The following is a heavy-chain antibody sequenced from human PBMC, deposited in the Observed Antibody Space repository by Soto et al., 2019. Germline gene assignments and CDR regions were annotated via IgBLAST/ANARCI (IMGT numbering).Heavy chain of an antibody. Sequence: GGSLRLSCAASGFTFSGYAMHWVRQAPGKGLEWVAVISYDGSNKYYADSVKGRFTISRDNSKNTLYLQMNSLRAEDTAVYYCAREGSDDAFDIWGQGTMVTVSS. CDR3: AREGSDDAFDI. CDR1: GFTFSGYA. V-gene: IGHV3-30-3*01. D-gene: IGHD2-15*01. CDR2: ISYDGSNK. J-gene: IGHJ3*02.